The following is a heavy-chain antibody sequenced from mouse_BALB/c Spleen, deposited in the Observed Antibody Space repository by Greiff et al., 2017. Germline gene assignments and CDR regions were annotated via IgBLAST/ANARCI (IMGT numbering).Heavy chain of an antibody. V-gene: IGHV14-4*02. D-gene: IGHD2-10*02. CDR2: IDPENGDT. CDR1: GFNIKDYY. Sequence: EVQLQQSGAELVRSGASVKLSCTASGFNIKDYYMHWVKQRPEQGLEWIGWIDPENGDTEYAPKFQGKATMTADTSSNTAYLQLSSLTSEDTAVYYCNAWYGNFSYWYYDVWGAGTTVTVSA. J-gene: IGHJ1*01. CDR3: NAWYGNFSYWYYDV.